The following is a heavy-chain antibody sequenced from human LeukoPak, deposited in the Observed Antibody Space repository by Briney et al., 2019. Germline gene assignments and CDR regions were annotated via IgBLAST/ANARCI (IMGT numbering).Heavy chain of an antibody. Sequence: GGSLRLSCAASGFTVSSNYMSWVRQAPGKWLEWVSVIYSGGITYYADSVKGRFTISRDNSKNTLYLLMNSLRAEDTAVYYCARDATYCSGTSCYYYYYYMDVWGKGTTVTVSS. V-gene: IGHV3-66*02. D-gene: IGHD2-2*01. J-gene: IGHJ6*03. CDR1: GFTVSSNY. CDR2: IYSGGIT. CDR3: ARDATYCSGTSCYYYYYYMDV.